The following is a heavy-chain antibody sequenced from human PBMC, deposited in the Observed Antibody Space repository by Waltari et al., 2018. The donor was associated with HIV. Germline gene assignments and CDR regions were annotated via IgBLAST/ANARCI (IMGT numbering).Heavy chain of an antibody. Sequence: EVQLVESGGGLVQPGGSLRLSCAASGFTVSSNYMSWVRQAPGKGLEWVSVIYSGGSTYYADSVKGRFTISRDNSKNTLYLQMTSLRSDDTAVYYCARENAGQGDDWYHWGQGTLITVSS. V-gene: IGHV3-66*02. D-gene: IGHD2-21*01. CDR2: IYSGGST. J-gene: IGHJ5*02. CDR3: ARENAGQGDDWYH. CDR1: GFTVSSNY.